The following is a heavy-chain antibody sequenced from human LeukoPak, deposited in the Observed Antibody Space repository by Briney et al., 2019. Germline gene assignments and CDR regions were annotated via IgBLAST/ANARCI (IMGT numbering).Heavy chain of an antibody. J-gene: IGHJ5*02. V-gene: IGHV4-34*01. CDR3: ARGIAAAGTVLSWFDP. Sequence: SETLSLTCTVSGGSISSYYWSWIRQPPGKGLEWIGEINHSGSTNYNPSLKSRVTISVDTSKNQFSLKLSSVTAADTAVYYCARGIAAAGTVLSWFDPWGQGTLVTVSS. CDR1: GGSISSYY. CDR2: INHSGST. D-gene: IGHD6-13*01.